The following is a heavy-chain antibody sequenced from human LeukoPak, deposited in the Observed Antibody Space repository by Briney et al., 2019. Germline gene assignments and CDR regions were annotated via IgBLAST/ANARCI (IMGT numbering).Heavy chain of an antibody. CDR2: ISAYNGNT. D-gene: IGHD1-26*01. CDR3: ARDAYSGSYSSFDY. V-gene: IGHV1-18*01. CDR1: GCTFTSYG. Sequence: ASVKVSCKASGCTFTSYGISWVRRAPGQGLEWMGWISAYNGNTNYAQKLQGRVTMTTDTSTSTAYMELRSLRPDDTAVYYCARDAYSGSYSSFDYWGQGTLVTVSS. J-gene: IGHJ4*02.